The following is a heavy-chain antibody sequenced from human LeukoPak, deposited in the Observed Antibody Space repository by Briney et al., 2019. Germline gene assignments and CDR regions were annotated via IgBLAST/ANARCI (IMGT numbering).Heavy chain of an antibody. CDR1: GFTVSSNY. CDR3: ASKYYYDSSGYYGAFDI. V-gene: IGHV3-53*01. Sequence: PGGSLRLSCAASGFTVSSNYMSWVRQAPGKGLEWVSVIYSGGSTYYADSVEGRFTISRDNSKNTLYLQMNSLRAEDTAVYYCASKYYYDSSGYYGAFDIWGQGTMVTVSS. J-gene: IGHJ3*02. D-gene: IGHD3-22*01. CDR2: IYSGGST.